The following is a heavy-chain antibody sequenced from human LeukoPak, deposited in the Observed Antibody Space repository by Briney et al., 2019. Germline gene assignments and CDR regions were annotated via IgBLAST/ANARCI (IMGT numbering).Heavy chain of an antibody. CDR3: ARVLRAARHSSSWYTRGSDEYYYYGMDV. J-gene: IGHJ6*02. CDR1: GFTFSSYD. CDR2: IGTAGDT. Sequence: GGSLRLSCAASGFTFSSYDMHWVRQATGKGLEWVSAIGTAGDTYYPGSVKGRFTISRENAKNSLYLQMNSLRAGDTAVYYCARVLRAARHSSSWYTRGSDEYYYYGMDVWGQGTTVTVSS. V-gene: IGHV3-13*01. D-gene: IGHD6-13*01.